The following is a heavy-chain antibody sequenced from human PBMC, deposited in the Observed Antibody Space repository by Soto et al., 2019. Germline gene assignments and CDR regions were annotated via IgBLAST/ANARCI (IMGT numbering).Heavy chain of an antibody. CDR1: GFTFSSYW. CDR3: ARVSDFWSGLSGKEYYGMDV. V-gene: IGHV3-7*01. J-gene: IGHJ6*02. Sequence: GGSLRLSCAASGFTFSSYWMSWVRQAPGKGLEWVANIKQDGSEKYYVDSVKGRFTISRDNAKNSLYLQMNSLRAEDTAVYYCARVSDFWSGLSGKEYYGMDVWGQGTTVTVSS. CDR2: IKQDGSEK. D-gene: IGHD3-3*01.